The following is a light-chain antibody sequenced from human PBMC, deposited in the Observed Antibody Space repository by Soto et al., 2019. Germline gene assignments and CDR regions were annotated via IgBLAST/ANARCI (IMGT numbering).Light chain of an antibody. V-gene: IGKV3-11*01. CDR2: DAS. CDR1: QSVSSY. CDR3: QQRSNWPPWT. Sequence: EIVLTQSPATLSLSPGERATLSCRASQSVSSYLAWYQQKPGQAPRVLIYDASNRATGIPARFSGSGSGTDFTLTISSLEPEDFAVYYCQQRSNWPPWTVGQGTKVEIK. J-gene: IGKJ1*01.